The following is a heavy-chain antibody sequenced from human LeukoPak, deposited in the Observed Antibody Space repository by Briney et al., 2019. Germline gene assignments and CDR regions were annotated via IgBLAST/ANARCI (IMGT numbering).Heavy chain of an antibody. Sequence: PSETLSLTCTVSGGSISSSSYYWSWIRQPAGKGLEWIGRIYTSGSTNYNPSLKSRVTMSVDTSKNQFSLKLSSVTAADTAVYYCARDGQGIDSSGYYPFDYWGQGTLVTVSS. CDR1: GGSISSSSYY. D-gene: IGHD3-22*01. CDR2: IYTSGST. V-gene: IGHV4-61*02. CDR3: ARDGQGIDSSGYYPFDY. J-gene: IGHJ4*02.